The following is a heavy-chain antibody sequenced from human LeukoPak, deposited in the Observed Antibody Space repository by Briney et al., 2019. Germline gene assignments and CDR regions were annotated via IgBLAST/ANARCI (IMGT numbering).Heavy chain of an antibody. CDR1: GGSISSSTYY. CDR2: IFYTGST. D-gene: IGHD6-19*01. V-gene: IGHV4-39*01. Sequence: SETLSLTCSVSGGSISSSTYYWGWIRRPPGKGLEWIGSIFYTGSTYYNASLKSRVSVSVDTSKNQFSLKLISVTAVDTAVYLCAEQLYIRGRYYFDYWGQGTLVTVSS. CDR3: AEQLYIRGRYYFDY. J-gene: IGHJ4*02.